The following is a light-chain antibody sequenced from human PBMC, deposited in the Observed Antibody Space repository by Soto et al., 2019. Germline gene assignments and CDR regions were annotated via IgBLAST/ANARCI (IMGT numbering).Light chain of an antibody. J-gene: IGLJ2*01. CDR3: HVWDSRSDHVV. Sequence: SYERTQPPSVSVATGKTARITCGGNNIGSKSVHWYQQKPGQAPVLVIYYDSNRPSGIPELFSGYNSGNTATLTISRDEAEDEADYYCHVWDSRSDHVVFGGGTTQTVL. V-gene: IGLV3-21*04. CDR2: YDS. CDR1: NIGSKS.